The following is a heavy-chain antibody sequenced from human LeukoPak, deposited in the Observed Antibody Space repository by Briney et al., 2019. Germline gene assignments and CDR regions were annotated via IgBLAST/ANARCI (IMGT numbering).Heavy chain of an antibody. CDR3: ARGEAAAGEP. CDR2: INPSGGST. Sequence: ASVKVFCKASGYTFTSYYLHWVRQAPGQGLEWMGIINPSGGSTSYAQKFQGRVTMTRDTSISTAYMELSRLRSDDTAVYYCARGEAAAGEPWGQGTLVTVSS. V-gene: IGHV1-46*01. J-gene: IGHJ5*02. D-gene: IGHD6-13*01. CDR1: GYTFTSYY.